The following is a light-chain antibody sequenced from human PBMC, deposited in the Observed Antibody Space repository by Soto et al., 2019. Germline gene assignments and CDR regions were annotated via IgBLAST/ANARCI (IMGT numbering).Light chain of an antibody. J-gene: IGKJ4*01. CDR3: QQRSNWPPLT. CDR2: DAS. Sequence: EVVLTQSPATLSLSPGETATLFCRASENVYDYVAWYQHRPNQPPRLLIHDASQRAPGIPVRFSGSGSGTDFTLIISSLEPDDSASYYCQQRSNWPPLTFGGGTKIEIQ. CDR1: ENVYDY. V-gene: IGKV3-11*01.